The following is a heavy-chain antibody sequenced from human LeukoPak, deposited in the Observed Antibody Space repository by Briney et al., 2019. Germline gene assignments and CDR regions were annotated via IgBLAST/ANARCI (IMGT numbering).Heavy chain of an antibody. CDR2: TYYRSKWYN. J-gene: IGHJ4*02. V-gene: IGHV6-1*01. CDR3: ARGRVRFLEWLLPHRETFPPYYFDY. CDR1: GDSVSSNSAA. D-gene: IGHD3-3*01. Sequence: SQTLSLTCAISGDSVSSNSAAWNWIRQSPSRGLEWLGRTYYRSKWYNDYAVSVKSRITINPDTSKNQFSLKLSSVTAADTAVYYCARGRVRFLEWLLPHRETFPPYYFDYWGQGTLVTVSS.